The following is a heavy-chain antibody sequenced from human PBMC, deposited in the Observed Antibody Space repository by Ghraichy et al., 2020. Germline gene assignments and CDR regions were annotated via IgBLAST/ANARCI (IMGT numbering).Heavy chain of an antibody. J-gene: IGHJ5*02. CDR3: ARERGSRRPVSGYYYGGWFDP. D-gene: IGHD3-22*01. Sequence: TLSLTCTVSGGSISSYYWSWIRQPPGKGLEWIGYIYYSGSTNYNPSLKSRVTISVDTSKNQFSLKLSSVTAADTAVYYCARERGSRRPVSGYYYGGWFDPWGQGTLVTVSS. CDR1: GGSISSYY. CDR2: IYYSGST. V-gene: IGHV4-59*01.